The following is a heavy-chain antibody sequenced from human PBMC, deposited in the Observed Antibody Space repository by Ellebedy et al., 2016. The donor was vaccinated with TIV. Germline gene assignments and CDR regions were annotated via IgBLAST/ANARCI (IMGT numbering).Heavy chain of an antibody. J-gene: IGHJ4*02. Sequence: PGGSLRLSCAASGFTFADYAMHWVRQAPGKGLEWVSGISWNSGSIGYADSVKGRFTISRENAKNSLYLQMNSLRAEDTALYYCAKDNSVTMVRGPFDYWGQGTLVTVSS. V-gene: IGHV3-9*01. CDR3: AKDNSVTMVRGPFDY. CDR2: ISWNSGSI. D-gene: IGHD3-10*01. CDR1: GFTFADYA.